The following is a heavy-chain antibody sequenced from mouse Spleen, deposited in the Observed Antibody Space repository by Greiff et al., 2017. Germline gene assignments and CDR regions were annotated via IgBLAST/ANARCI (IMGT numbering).Heavy chain of an antibody. CDR2: IWSGGST. D-gene: IGHD2-3*01. J-gene: IGHJ4*01. CDR1: GFSLTSYG. V-gene: IGHV2-2*01. Sequence: VQGVESGPGLVQPSQSLSITCTVSGFSLTSYGVHWVRQSPGKGLEWLGVIWSGGSTDYNAAFISRLSISKDNSKSQVFFKMNSLQADDTAIYYCARERDGYYGNAMDYWGQGTSVTVSS. CDR3: ARERDGYYGNAMDY.